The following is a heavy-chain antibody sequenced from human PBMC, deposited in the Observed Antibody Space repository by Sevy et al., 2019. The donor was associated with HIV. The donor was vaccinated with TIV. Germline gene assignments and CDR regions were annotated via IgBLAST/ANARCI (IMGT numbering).Heavy chain of an antibody. CDR2: ISYDGNNK. V-gene: IGHV3-30-3*01. J-gene: IGHJ1*01. Sequence: GGSLRLSCAASGFTFSSYAMHWVRQAPGKGLEWVAVISYDGNNKYYADSVKGRFTISRDNSRNTLYLKMNSLKAEDTAGYYCARDQTHHAIAAAGLIWGQGTLVTVSS. D-gene: IGHD6-13*01. CDR3: ARDQTHHAIAAAGLI. CDR1: GFTFSSYA.